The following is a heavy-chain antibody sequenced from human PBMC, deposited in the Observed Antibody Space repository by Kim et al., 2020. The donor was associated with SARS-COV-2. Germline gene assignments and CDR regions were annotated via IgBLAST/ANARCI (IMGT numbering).Heavy chain of an antibody. J-gene: IGHJ6*02. CDR1: GFTFSRYA. Sequence: GGSLRLSCAASGFTFSRYAMTWVRQAPGKGLEWVSAINNSGDKTFYADSVRGRFTISRDNSENTLYLQMNSLRIEDTAVYSCAILFLRIDVWGQGTTVIVSS. CDR2: INNSGDKT. CDR3: AILFLRIDV. V-gene: IGHV3-23*01.